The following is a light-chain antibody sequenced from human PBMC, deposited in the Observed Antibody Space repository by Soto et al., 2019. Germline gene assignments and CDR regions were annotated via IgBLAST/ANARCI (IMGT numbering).Light chain of an antibody. Sequence: DIQMTQSPSSLSASVGDTIAITCLASQALSNDLAWYQQKPGKAPKLLIYAASTLQSGVPSRCSGSGVGTDLTLTISCLQSEDFATYYCQQYYSYSWTFGQGTKVDIK. CDR3: QQYYSYSWT. CDR2: AAS. V-gene: IGKV1-9*01. CDR1: QALSND. J-gene: IGKJ1*01.